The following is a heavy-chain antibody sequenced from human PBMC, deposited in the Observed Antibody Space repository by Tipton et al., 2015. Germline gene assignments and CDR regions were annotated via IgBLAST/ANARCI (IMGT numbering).Heavy chain of an antibody. V-gene: IGHV4-61*01. D-gene: IGHD2/OR15-2a*01. J-gene: IGHJ4*01. CDR2: VSHSDTS. Sequence: TLSLTCSVSGSSVSSGNYYWSWIRQPPGKGLEWIGYVSHSDTSHYNPSLKSRVTMSRDTSKNQFSLKLTSATAADTALYYCARGDDSTSMATGFDYWGRGALVTVSS. CDR1: GSSVSSGNYY. CDR3: ARGDDSTSMATGFDY.